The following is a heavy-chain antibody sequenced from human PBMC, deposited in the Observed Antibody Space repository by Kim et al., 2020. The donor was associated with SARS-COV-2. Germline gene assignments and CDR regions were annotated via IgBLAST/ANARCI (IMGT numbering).Heavy chain of an antibody. CDR1: GFTFSSYS. CDR3: AREVPTRFKPIDY. CDR2: ISSSSSYI. J-gene: IGHJ4*02. V-gene: IGHV3-21*01. Sequence: GGSLRLSCAASGFTFSSYSMNWLRQAPGKGLEWVSSISSSSSYIYYADSVKGRFTISRDNAKNSLYLQMNSLRAEDTAVYYCAREVPTRFKPIDYWGQGTLVTVSS.